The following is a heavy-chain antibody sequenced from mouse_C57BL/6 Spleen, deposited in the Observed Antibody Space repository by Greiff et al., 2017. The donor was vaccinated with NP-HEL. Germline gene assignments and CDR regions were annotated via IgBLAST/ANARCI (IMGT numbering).Heavy chain of an antibody. V-gene: IGHV5-4*01. J-gene: IGHJ1*03. CDR3: ARVPLYDGYYWYFDV. D-gene: IGHD2-3*01. CDR1: GFTFSSYA. Sequence: EVQLVESGGGLVKPGGSLKLSCAASGFTFSSYAMSWVRQTPEKRLEWVATISDGGSYTYYPDNVKGRFTISRDNAKNNLYLQMSHLKSEDTAMYYCARVPLYDGYYWYFDVWGTGTTVTVSS. CDR2: ISDGGSYT.